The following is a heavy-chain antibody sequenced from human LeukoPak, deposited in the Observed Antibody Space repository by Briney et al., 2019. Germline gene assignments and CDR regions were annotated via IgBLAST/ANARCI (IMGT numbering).Heavy chain of an antibody. D-gene: IGHD5/OR15-5a*01. CDR1: GFTLSSYW. J-gene: IGHJ6*02. CDR3: ARSRSVSNYKGMDV. Sequence: GGSLRLSCAASGFTLSSYWMSWVRQAPGKGLEWVAKIKPDGSEKYYVDSLKGRLTISRDNGKNSVYLQMNSLRAEDTAVYYCARSRSVSNYKGMDVWGQGTTVTVSS. V-gene: IGHV3-7*01. CDR2: IKPDGSEK.